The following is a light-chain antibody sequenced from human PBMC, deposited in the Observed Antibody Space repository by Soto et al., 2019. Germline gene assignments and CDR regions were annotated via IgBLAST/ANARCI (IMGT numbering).Light chain of an antibody. CDR2: GAS. CDR3: QQYNNWPPWT. V-gene: IGKV3-15*01. CDR1: QSVSNN. Sequence: EIVLTQSPGTLSLSPGERATLSCRASQSVSNNYLAWYQQKPGQAPRLLFYGASTRATGIPARFSGSGSGTEFTLTISSLQSEDFAAYYCQQYNNWPPWTFGQGTKV. J-gene: IGKJ1*01.